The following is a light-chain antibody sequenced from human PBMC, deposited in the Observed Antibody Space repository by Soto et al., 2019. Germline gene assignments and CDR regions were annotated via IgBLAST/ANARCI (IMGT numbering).Light chain of an antibody. J-gene: IGLJ1*01. CDR3: SSFAGSTTYV. V-gene: IGLV2-8*01. CDR2: DVN. Sequence: QSALTQPPSASGSPGQSVTISCTGTSSDVGAYNYVSWYQQHPGKAPKLMIYDVNRRPSGVPHRFSGSKSGNTASLTVSGLQAEDEADYYCSSFAGSTTYVFGTGTKVTVL. CDR1: SSDVGAYNY.